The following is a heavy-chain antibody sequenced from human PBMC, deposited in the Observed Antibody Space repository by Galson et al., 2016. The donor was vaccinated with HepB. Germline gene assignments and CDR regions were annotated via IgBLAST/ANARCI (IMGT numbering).Heavy chain of an antibody. Sequence: SLRLSCAASGFTVRTLYMSWVHQAPGKGLEWVSVIHSGGSTYHADSVKGRFTVSRDDSKNTVYLQMNSLRVEDTAIYYCAREGFNAFDVWGQGTVVTTSS. CDR3: AREGFNAFDV. CDR1: GFTVRTLY. D-gene: IGHD3-3*01. V-gene: IGHV3-53*01. J-gene: IGHJ3*01. CDR2: IHSGGST.